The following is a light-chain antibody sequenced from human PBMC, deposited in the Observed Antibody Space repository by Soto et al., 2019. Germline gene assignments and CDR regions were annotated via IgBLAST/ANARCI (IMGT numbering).Light chain of an antibody. J-gene: IGKJ4*01. CDR1: QYISSW. Sequence: DIQVTQSPCILSASILDRVTITCRASQYISSWLAWYQQKPGKAPKLLMFDTFSLESGVPSRFSGSRSGTEFTLTISSLQPDDYATYYCQQYNSYSPLTFGGGTKVDIK. CDR3: QQYNSYSPLT. V-gene: IGKV1-5*01. CDR2: DTF.